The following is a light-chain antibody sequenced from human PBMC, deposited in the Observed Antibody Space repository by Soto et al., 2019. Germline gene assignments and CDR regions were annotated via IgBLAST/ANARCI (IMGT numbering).Light chain of an antibody. CDR1: ELGDRF. V-gene: IGLV3-1*01. CDR3: QAWDSSSVV. CDR2: EDR. Sequence: SYELTQSPSVSVSPGQTASITCSGDELGDRFAYWYQQKPGQSPVVVIYEDRKRPSGIPERFSGSNSGNTATLTISGTQAMDEADYYCQAWDSSSVVFGGGTKLTVL. J-gene: IGLJ2*01.